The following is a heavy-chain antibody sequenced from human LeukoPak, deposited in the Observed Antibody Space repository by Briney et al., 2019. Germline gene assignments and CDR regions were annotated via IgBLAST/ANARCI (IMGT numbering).Heavy chain of an antibody. Sequence: ASVKVSCKASGYTFTGYYIHWVRQAPGQGLECMGWINPKSGGTNYVQKFQGRVTMTRDTSISTAYMELSSLRSDDTAVYYCARGCGTSCVKEGLRLGDWGQGTLVTVSS. CDR2: INPKSGGT. V-gene: IGHV1-2*02. CDR3: ARGCGTSCVKEGLRLGD. D-gene: IGHD2-2*01. J-gene: IGHJ4*02. CDR1: GYTFTGYY.